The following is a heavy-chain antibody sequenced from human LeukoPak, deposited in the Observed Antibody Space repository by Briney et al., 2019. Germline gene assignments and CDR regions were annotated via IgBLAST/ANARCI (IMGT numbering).Heavy chain of an antibody. J-gene: IGHJ4*02. V-gene: IGHV3-30*04. Sequence: GGSLRLSWASSGFTFSSLGMHWVRPAPGKGLGWVAVISYDGSNKYSADSVKGRFTISRDNSKNTLYLQMNSLRAEDTAVYYCARASGYDYGYFDYWGQGTLVTVSS. CDR2: ISYDGSNK. CDR1: GFTFSSLG. CDR3: ARASGYDYGYFDY. D-gene: IGHD5-12*01.